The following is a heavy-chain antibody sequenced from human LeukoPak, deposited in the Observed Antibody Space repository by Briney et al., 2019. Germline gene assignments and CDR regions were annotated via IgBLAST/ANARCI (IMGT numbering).Heavy chain of an antibody. J-gene: IGHJ5*02. D-gene: IGHD3-3*01. V-gene: IGHV1-8*01. CDR1: GYTFANYE. CDR3: ARYDFWSGSPAVKWFDP. Sequence: ASVKVSCKASGYTFANYEINWVRQAPGQGLEWMGWMNPNSGKTGYAQKFQGRVTMTRDTSISTAYMELSSLRSEDTAVYYCARYDFWSGSPAVKWFDPWGQGTLVTVSS. CDR2: MNPNSGKT.